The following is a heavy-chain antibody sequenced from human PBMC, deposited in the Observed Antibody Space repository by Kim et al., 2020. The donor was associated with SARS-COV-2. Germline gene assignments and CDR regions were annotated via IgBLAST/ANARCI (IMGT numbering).Heavy chain of an antibody. Sequence: GGSLRLSCAASGFTFSSYGMHWVRQAPGKGLEWVAVISYDGSNKYYADSVKGRFTISRDNSKNTLYLQMNSLRAEDTAVYYCAKSSSLYSSSWYGPLLRYYYGMDVWGQGTTVTVSS. J-gene: IGHJ6*02. V-gene: IGHV3-30*18. CDR3: AKSSSLYSSSWYGPLLRYYYGMDV. CDR2: ISYDGSNK. CDR1: GFTFSSYG. D-gene: IGHD6-13*01.